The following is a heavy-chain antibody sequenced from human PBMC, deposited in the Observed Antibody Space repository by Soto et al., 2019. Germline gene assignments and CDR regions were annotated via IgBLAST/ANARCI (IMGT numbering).Heavy chain of an antibody. CDR1: GGSISSSNW. D-gene: IGHD6-13*01. V-gene: IGHV4-4*02. CDR3: ARARVPGIAAAGLTEGFDY. Sequence: SETLSLTCAVSGGSISSSNWWSWVRQPPGKGLEWIGEIYHSGSTNYNPSLKSRVTISVDKSKNQFSLKLSSVTAADTAVYYCARARVPGIAAAGLTEGFDYWGQGTLVTVSS. CDR2: IYHSGST. J-gene: IGHJ4*02.